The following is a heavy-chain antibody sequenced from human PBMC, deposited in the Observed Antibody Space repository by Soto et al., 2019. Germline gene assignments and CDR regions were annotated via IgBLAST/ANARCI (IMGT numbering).Heavy chain of an antibody. J-gene: IGHJ1*01. CDR2: IYWDDDK. CDR1: GFSLSTSGVG. D-gene: IGHD2-15*01. CDR3: AHTVGLVVVTSEDEYFQY. Sequence: SGPTLVNPTQTLTLTCTFSGFSLSTSGVGVGWIRQPPGKALEWLAVIYWDDDKGYSPSLKNRLTITKDTSKNQVVLTMTNMDPVDTATYYCAHTVGLVVVTSEDEYFQYWGQGTQVTVSS. V-gene: IGHV2-5*02.